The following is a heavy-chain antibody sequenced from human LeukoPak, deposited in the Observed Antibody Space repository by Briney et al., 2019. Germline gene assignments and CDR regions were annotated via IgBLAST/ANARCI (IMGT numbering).Heavy chain of an antibody. D-gene: IGHD5-12*01. J-gene: IGHJ3*02. CDR3: ARIPDIKAFDI. CDR1: GGSLSSPNYY. Sequence: PSETLSLTCTVSGGSLSSPNYYWAWIRQPPGKGLEWIGSIYYSGSTYYNPSLKSRVTISVDTSKNQFSLKLSSVTAADTAVYYCARIPDIKAFDIWGQGTMVTVSS. CDR2: IYYSGST. V-gene: IGHV4-39*01.